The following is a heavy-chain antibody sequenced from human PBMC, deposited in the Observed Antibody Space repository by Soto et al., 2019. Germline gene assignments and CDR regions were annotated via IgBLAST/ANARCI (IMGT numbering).Heavy chain of an antibody. CDR1: GGSFSGYY. D-gene: IGHD4-17*01. J-gene: IGHJ6*03. CDR2: INHSGST. Sequence: PSETLSFTCAVYGGSFSGYYWSWIRQPPGRGLELIREINHSGSTNYNPSLKSRVTVSIDTSKNHFTLKLSSVTAADTAVYYCARAVGDYVGDYYYFYMYVWDKGTTVTVSS. CDR3: ARAVGDYVGDYYYFYMYV. V-gene: IGHV4-34*01.